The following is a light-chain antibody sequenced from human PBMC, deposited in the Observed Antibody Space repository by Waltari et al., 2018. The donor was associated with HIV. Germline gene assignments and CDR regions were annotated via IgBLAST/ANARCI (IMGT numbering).Light chain of an antibody. J-gene: IGLJ2*01. CDR2: EVS. V-gene: IGLV2-14*01. CDR1: SRDVGGYYS. Sequence: QSALTQPASVSGSPGQSITVSCTGTSRDVGGYYSVSWYQPHPGKATKIMLYEVSDRPSGVSTRFSGSNSGNTASLTISGLQSEDEGDYYCSAYTSSSTVVFGGGTKLTVL. CDR3: SAYTSSSTVV.